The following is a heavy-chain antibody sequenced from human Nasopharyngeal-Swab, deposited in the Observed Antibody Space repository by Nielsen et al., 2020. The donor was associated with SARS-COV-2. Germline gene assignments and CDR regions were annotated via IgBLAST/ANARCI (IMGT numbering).Heavy chain of an antibody. CDR3: ARGSLRFLEWSYYYYYMDV. D-gene: IGHD3-3*01. V-gene: IGHV1-3*01. Sequence: ASVKVSCKASGYTFTGYAMHWVRQAPGQRLEWMGWINAGNGNTKYSQKFQGRVTITRDTSASTAYMELSSLRSEDTAVYYCARGSLRFLEWSYYYYYMDVWGKGTTVTVSS. J-gene: IGHJ6*03. CDR1: GYTFTGYA. CDR2: INAGNGNT.